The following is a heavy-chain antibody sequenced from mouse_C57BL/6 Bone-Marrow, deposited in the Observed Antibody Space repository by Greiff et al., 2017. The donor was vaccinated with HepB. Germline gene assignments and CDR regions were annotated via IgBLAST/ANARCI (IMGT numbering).Heavy chain of an antibody. V-gene: IGHV1-64*01. CDR2: IHHNSGST. J-gene: IGHJ4*01. CDR3: ARSRITTVGYYAMDY. Sequence: VQLQQPGAELVKPGASVKLSCKASGYTFTSYWMHWVKQRPGQGLEWIGMIHHNSGSTNYNEKFKNKATLTVDKSSSTAYMQLSSLTSEDSAVYYCARSRITTVGYYAMDYWGQGTSVTVSS. D-gene: IGHD1-1*01. CDR1: GYTFTSYW.